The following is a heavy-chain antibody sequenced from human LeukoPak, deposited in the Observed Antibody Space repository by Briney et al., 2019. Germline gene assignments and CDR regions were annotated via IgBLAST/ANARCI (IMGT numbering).Heavy chain of an antibody. Sequence: ASVKVSCKASGYTFTSYDINWVRQATGQGLEWMGWMNPNSGNTGYAQKFQGRVTMTRDTSISTAYMELSRLRSDDTAVYYCARDSIAARRSFNYWGQGTLVTVSS. V-gene: IGHV1-8*01. J-gene: IGHJ4*02. CDR1: GYTFTSYD. CDR2: MNPNSGNT. CDR3: ARDSIAARRSFNY. D-gene: IGHD6-6*01.